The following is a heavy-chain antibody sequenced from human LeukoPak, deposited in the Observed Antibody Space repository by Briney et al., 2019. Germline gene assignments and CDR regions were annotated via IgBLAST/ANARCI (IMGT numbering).Heavy chain of an antibody. D-gene: IGHD3-22*01. Sequence: GGSLRLSCAASGFTFSSYGMHWVRQAPGKGLEWVAVVWYDGSKKYSADSVKGRITISRDDSKNTLYLQMNRMRAEDTAVYYCARGVGYYDSSGKIDYWGQGTLVTVSS. J-gene: IGHJ4*02. CDR1: GFTFSSYG. CDR3: ARGVGYYDSSGKIDY. CDR2: VWYDGSKK. V-gene: IGHV3-33*01.